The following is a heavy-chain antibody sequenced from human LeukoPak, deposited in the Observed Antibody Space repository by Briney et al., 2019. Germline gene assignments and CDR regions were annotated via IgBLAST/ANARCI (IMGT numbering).Heavy chain of an antibody. Sequence: PGGSLRLSCAAPGFTFSSYAMHWVRQAPGKGLEWVAVISYDGSNKYYADSVKGRFTISRDNSKNTLYLQMNSLRAEDTAVYYCARDSIFGVVIPHPDYYYGMDVWGQGTTVTVSS. CDR2: ISYDGSNK. CDR3: ARDSIFGVVIPHPDYYYGMDV. J-gene: IGHJ6*02. D-gene: IGHD3-3*01. V-gene: IGHV3-30-3*01. CDR1: GFTFSSYA.